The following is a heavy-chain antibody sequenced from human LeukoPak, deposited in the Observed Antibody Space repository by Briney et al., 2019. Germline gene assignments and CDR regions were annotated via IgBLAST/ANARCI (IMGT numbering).Heavy chain of an antibody. CDR2: ISSNGGST. Sequence: GGSLRLSCAASGFTFSSYAMHWVRQAPGKGLEYVSAISSNGGSTYYANSVKGRFTISRDNSKNTLYLQMGSLRAEDMAVYYCARDISGSYFYYFAYWGQGTLVTVSS. CDR1: GFTFSSYA. J-gene: IGHJ4*02. V-gene: IGHV3-64*01. D-gene: IGHD1-26*01. CDR3: ARDISGSYFYYFAY.